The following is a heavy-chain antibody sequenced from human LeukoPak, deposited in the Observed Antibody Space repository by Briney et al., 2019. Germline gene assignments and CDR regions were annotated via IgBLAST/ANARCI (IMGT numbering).Heavy chain of an antibody. J-gene: IGHJ2*01. CDR3: AGRSFDV. Sequence: PGGSLRLSCSVSGFTFSTYWMHWVRQAPGKGLEWVAHIKGDGSERYHADSVKGRFTISRDNAKNTLYLQMSSLRGDDTAVYYCAGRSFDVWGCGTLVSVSS. V-gene: IGHV3-7*03. CDR1: GFTFSTYW. CDR2: IKGDGSER.